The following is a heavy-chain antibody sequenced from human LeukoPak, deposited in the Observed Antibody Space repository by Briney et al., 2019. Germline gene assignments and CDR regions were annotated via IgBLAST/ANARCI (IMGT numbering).Heavy chain of an antibody. CDR3: ARLQWLVRSWFDP. J-gene: IGHJ5*02. Sequence: SQTLSLTCTVSGGSLGGYYWSWIPQTPGKGLEYIGYIYPTGNTNGNTNYNPSLKSRVTISVATSKNQFSLNLTSVTAADTAKYYCARLQWLVRSWFDPWGQGTLVIVSS. CDR2: IYPTGNT. V-gene: IGHV4-4*08. CDR1: GGSLGGYY. D-gene: IGHD6-19*01.